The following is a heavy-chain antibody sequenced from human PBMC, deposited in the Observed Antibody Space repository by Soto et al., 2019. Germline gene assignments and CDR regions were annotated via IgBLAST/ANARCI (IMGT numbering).Heavy chain of an antibody. CDR2: IYYSGST. CDR3: ARVSSGWQHNYGMDV. V-gene: IGHV4-59*01. J-gene: IGHJ6*02. D-gene: IGHD6-19*01. CDR1: GGSISSYY. Sequence: QVQLQESGPGLVKPSETLSLTCTVSGGSISSYYWSWIRQPPGKGLEWIGYIYYSGSTNYNPSLKRRVTISVDTSKNQFSLKLSSVTAADTAVYYCARVSSGWQHNYGMDVWGQGTTVTVSS.